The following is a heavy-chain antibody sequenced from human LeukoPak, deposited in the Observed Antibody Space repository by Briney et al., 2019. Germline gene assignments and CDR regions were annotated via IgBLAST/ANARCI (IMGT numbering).Heavy chain of an antibody. Sequence: PGGSLRLSCAASEFTFSSYWMHWVRQAPGKGLVWVSRIDSDGISTSYADSVEGRFTISRDNAKNTLYLQMNTLRAEDTAVYYCARGFTIFGVVNDAFDIWGQGTMVTVSS. CDR3: ARGFTIFGVVNDAFDI. CDR1: EFTFSSYW. D-gene: IGHD3-3*01. CDR2: IDSDGIST. J-gene: IGHJ3*02. V-gene: IGHV3-74*01.